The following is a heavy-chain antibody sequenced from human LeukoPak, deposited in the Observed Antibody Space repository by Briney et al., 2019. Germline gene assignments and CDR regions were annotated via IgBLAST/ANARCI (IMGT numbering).Heavy chain of an antibody. CDR2: INPNSGGT. CDR3: ARDLDIAAAGTGAY. D-gene: IGHD6-13*01. Sequence: ASLKVSCKASGYTFTGYYMHWVRQAPGQGLEWMGWINPNSGGTNYAQKFQGRVTMTRDTSISTAYMELGRLRSDDTAVYYCARDLDIAAAGTGAYWGQGTLVTVSS. J-gene: IGHJ4*02. V-gene: IGHV1-2*02. CDR1: GYTFTGYY.